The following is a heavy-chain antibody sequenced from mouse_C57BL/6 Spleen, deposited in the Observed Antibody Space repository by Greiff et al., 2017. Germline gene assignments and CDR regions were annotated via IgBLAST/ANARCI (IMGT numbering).Heavy chain of an antibody. CDR2: ISSGSSTI. CDR3: ARIHGNWDAMDY. D-gene: IGHD2-1*01. J-gene: IGHJ4*01. CDR1: GFTFSDYG. Sequence: EVKVVESGGGLVKPGGSLKLSCAASGFTFSDYGMHWVRQAPEKGLEWVAYISSGSSTIYYADTVKGRFTISGDNAKNTLFLQMTSLRSEDTAMYYCARIHGNWDAMDYWGQGTSVTVSS. V-gene: IGHV5-17*01.